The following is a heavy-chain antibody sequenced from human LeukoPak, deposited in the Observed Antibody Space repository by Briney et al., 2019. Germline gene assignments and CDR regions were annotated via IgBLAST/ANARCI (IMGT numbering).Heavy chain of an antibody. CDR3: ARHFGTGDNFDY. D-gene: IGHD1-1*01. CDR1: GGTFSSYA. Sequence: SVKVSCKASGGTFSSYAISWVRQAPGQGLEWMGGIIPIFGTANYAQKFQGRVTITADESTSTAYMELSSLRSEDTAVYYCARHFGTGDNFDYWGQGTLLIVSS. CDR2: IIPIFGTA. V-gene: IGHV1-69*13. J-gene: IGHJ4*02.